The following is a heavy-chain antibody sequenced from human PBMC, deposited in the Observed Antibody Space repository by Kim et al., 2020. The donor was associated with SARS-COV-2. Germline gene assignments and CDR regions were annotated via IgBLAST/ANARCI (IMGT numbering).Heavy chain of an antibody. Sequence: GGSLRLSCAASGFTFSSYWMSWVRQAPGKGLEWVANIKQDGSEKYYVDSVKDRFTISRDNAKNSLYLQMNSLRAEDTAVYYCARMEGSGGSCYAYWGQGTLVTVSS. CDR2: IKQDGSEK. J-gene: IGHJ4*02. CDR3: ARMEGSGGSCYAY. CDR1: GFTFSSYW. V-gene: IGHV3-7*01. D-gene: IGHD2-15*01.